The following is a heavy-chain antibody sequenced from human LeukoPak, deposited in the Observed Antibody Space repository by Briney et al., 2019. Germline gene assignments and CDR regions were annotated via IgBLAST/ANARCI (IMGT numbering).Heavy chain of an antibody. V-gene: IGHV3-7*01. CDR1: GFTFTNYW. CDR2: IRQAGSET. J-gene: IGHJ4*02. D-gene: IGHD1-7*01. CDR3: ASRAGKPGNTPWCFDY. Sequence: GGSLRLSCAASGFTFTNYWMTWVRQAPGKGPEWVANIRQAGSETNYVDSVRGRFTIARDNTKNSLYLQMTSLRGEDTAVYYCASRAGKPGNTPWCFDYWGQGALVTVSS.